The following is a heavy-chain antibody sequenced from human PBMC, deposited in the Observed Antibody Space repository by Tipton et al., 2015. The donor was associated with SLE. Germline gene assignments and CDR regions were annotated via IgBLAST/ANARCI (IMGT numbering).Heavy chain of an antibody. CDR1: GGSMSNDY. CDR2: ISNSGST. D-gene: IGHD2/OR15-2a*01. J-gene: IGHJ4*02. V-gene: IGHV4-59*08. CDR3: VRHFSTVIQGPLYFDY. Sequence: LRLSCIVSGGSMSNDYWNWIRQSPGKGLEWVGDISNSGSTNYNPSLNSRVTMSVDTSQNQFSLNLRSVTAADTAVYYCVRHFSTVIQGPLYFDYWGQGTLVTVSS.